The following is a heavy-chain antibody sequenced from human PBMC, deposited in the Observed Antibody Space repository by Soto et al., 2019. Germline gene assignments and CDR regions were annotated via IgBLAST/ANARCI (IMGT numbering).Heavy chain of an antibody. J-gene: IGHJ4*02. CDR2: IYHSGST. CDR1: GGSINSSNW. CDR3: ARVYHKAMAPFDY. D-gene: IGHD5-18*01. V-gene: IGHV4-4*02. Sequence: SETLSLTCAVSGGSINSSNWWSWVRQPPGKGLEWIGEIYHSGSTNYNPSLKSRVTISVDKSKNQFSLKLSSVTAADTAVYYCARVYHKAMAPFDYWGQGTLVTVSS.